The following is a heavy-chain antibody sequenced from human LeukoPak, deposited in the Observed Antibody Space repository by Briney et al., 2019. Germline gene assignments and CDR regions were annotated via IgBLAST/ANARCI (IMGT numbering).Heavy chain of an antibody. CDR2: ISGDGGST. V-gene: IGHV3-43*02. CDR1: GFTFPDYA. D-gene: IGHD3-10*01. J-gene: IGHJ4*02. CDR3: AKDIGYYGSGSYGFDY. Sequence: GGSLRLSCAASGFTFPDYAMHWVRQAPGKGLEWVYLISGDGGSTYYADSVKGRFTISRDNSKNSLYLQMNSLRTEDTALYYCAKDIGYYGSGSYGFDYRGQGTLVTVSS.